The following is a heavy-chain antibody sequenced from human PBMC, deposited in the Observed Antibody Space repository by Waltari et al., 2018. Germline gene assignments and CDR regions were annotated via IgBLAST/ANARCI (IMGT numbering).Heavy chain of an antibody. CDR2: IYTDGTA. V-gene: IGHV3-53*01. CDR3: TREDQGQPGGY. CDR1: GFSVSRNY. D-gene: IGHD2-2*01. J-gene: IGHJ4*02. Sequence: VQLVESGGGLMQPGGSLRLSCATFGFSVSRNYMSWVRQAPGKGLEWVSLIYTDGTAYYADSVKGRFTISRDNSKNTLNLQMNSLRAEDTAVYYCTREDQGQPGGYWGQGTLVTVSS.